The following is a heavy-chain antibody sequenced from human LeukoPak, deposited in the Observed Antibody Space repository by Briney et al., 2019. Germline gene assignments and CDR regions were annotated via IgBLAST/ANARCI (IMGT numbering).Heavy chain of an antibody. D-gene: IGHD3-3*01. CDR1: GFTFSSSW. J-gene: IGHJ4*02. CDR2: INTDVSST. CDR3: ARGDPDYDLDY. Sequence: GGSLILSCAASGFTFSSSWMHWVRQAPGKGLVWVSRINTDVSSTAYADCAKGRFTISRDNAKNTLYLQMNSLRAEDTAVYFCARGDPDYDLDYWGQGTLVTVSS. V-gene: IGHV3-74*01.